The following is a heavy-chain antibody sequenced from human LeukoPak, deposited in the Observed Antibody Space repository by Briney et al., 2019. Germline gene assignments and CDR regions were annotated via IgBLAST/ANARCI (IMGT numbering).Heavy chain of an antibody. CDR3: ARVVVYGDYPSWFDP. CDR1: GGSISSYY. Sequence: SETLSLTCTVSGGSISSYYWSWIRQPPGKGLEWIGYIYYSGSTNYNPSLKSRVIISVDTSKNQFSLKLSSVTAADTAVYYCARVVVYGDYPSWFDPWGQGTLVTVSS. CDR2: IYYSGST. D-gene: IGHD4-17*01. J-gene: IGHJ5*02. V-gene: IGHV4-59*01.